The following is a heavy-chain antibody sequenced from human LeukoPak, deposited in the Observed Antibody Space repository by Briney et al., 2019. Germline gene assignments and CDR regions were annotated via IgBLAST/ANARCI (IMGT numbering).Heavy chain of an antibody. CDR1: GYTFTSYG. D-gene: IGHD5-18*01. CDR3: ARDKGTAMEPYYFDY. J-gene: IGHJ4*02. V-gene: IGHV1-18*01. Sequence: APVKVSCKASGYTFTSYGISWVRQAPGQGLEWMGWISAYNGNTNYAQKLQGRVTMTTDTSTSTAYMELRSLRSDDTAVYYCARDKGTAMEPYYFDYWGQGTLVTVSS. CDR2: ISAYNGNT.